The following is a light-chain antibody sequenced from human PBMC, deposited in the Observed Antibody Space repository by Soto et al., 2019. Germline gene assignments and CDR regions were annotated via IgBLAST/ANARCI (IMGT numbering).Light chain of an antibody. CDR2: DAS. Sequence: DVQMTQSPSTLSASVGDRVTITCRASQSIRAWLAWYQHKPGKAPKFLIYDASTVESGVPSRFSGSGSGTEFTLTISGLQSEDFAVYYCQQYSKWPPWTFGPGTKV. CDR1: QSIRAW. V-gene: IGKV1-5*01. J-gene: IGKJ1*01. CDR3: QQYSKWPPWT.